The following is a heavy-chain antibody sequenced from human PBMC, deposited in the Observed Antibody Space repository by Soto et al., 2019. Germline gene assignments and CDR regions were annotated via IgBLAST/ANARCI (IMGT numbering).Heavy chain of an antibody. J-gene: IGHJ5*02. CDR1: GYSISSGYY. Sequence: SETLSLTCAVSGYSISSGYYLGWLLQPPWQGLEWIGNIYHGGSTYYNPSLNSPVTLSIDMTNYDGSRILSSVTAADTAVYYCARVGPWVPYYYDSSPYTFESWFYPWGQGTLVTVSS. CDR3: ARVGPWVPYYYDSSPYTFESWFYP. D-gene: IGHD3-22*01. CDR2: IYHGGST. V-gene: IGHV4-38-2*01.